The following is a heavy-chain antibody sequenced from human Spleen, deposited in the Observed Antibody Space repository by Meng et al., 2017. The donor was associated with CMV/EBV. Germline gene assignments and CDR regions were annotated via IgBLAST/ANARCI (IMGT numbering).Heavy chain of an antibody. CDR3: ARGPYYDILTGYYPFDY. J-gene: IGHJ4*02. D-gene: IGHD3-9*01. CDR1: GGSISSSSYY. Sequence: QLQRQGSGPGLVTPSETLSLTCTVSGGSISSSSYYWGWIRQPPGKGLEWIGSIYYSGSTYYNPSLKSRVTISVDTSKNQFSLKLSSVTAADTAVYYCARGPYYDILTGYYPFDYWGQGTLVTVSS. V-gene: IGHV4-39*07. CDR2: IYYSGST.